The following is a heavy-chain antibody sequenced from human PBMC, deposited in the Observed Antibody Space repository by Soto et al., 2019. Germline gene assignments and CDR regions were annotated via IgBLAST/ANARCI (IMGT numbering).Heavy chain of an antibody. V-gene: IGHV3-33*01. D-gene: IGHD6-19*01. CDR3: AREPGRIAVAGFDY. Sequence: QVQLVESGGGVVQPGRSLRLSCVASGFMFDSYGMHWVRQAPGKGLEWVAIILYDGSEKYHADSGKGRFTISRDNSKNTLYLQMNSLRAEDTALYYCAREPGRIAVAGFDYWGQGTLVTVSS. CDR2: ILYDGSEK. CDR1: GFMFDSYG. J-gene: IGHJ4*02.